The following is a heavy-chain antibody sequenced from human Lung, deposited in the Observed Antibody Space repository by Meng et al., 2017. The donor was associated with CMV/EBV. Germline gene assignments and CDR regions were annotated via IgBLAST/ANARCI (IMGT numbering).Heavy chain of an antibody. CDR1: GFTFSRQA. CDR3: ARDSDSGSYWGDNWFDP. CDR2: ISYGGSGK. V-gene: IGHV3-30-3*01. D-gene: IGHD1-26*01. J-gene: IGHJ5*02. Sequence: GGSLRLXCAASGFTFSRQAMHWVRQAPGKGLEWVAVISYGGSGKYYADPVRGRFTISTDESKNTLYLQINSLRPEDTAVYYCARDSDSGSYWGDNWFDPWGQGTVVTVSS.